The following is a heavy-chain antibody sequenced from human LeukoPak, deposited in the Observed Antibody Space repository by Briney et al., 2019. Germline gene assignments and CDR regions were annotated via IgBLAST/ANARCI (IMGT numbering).Heavy chain of an antibody. V-gene: IGHV3-11*06. CDR2: ISSSSSYI. J-gene: IGHJ4*02. Sequence: GGSLRLSCSASGFTFSDYYMSWIRPAPGKGLEWVSSISSSSSYIYYADSVKGRFTISRDNAKNSLYLQMNSLRAEDTAAYFCARDRYSSSWKYYLDYWGQGTLVTVSS. D-gene: IGHD6-13*01. CDR1: GFTFSDYY. CDR3: ARDRYSSSWKYYLDY.